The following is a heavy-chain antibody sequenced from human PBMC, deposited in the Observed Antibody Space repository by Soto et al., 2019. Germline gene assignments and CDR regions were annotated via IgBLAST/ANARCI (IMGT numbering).Heavy chain of an antibody. CDR1: GGSISSGDYY. Sequence: PSETLSLTCTVPGGSISSGDYYWSWIRQPPGKGLECIGYVSHSEGTYYNPSLMSRLIISIDTSTNQFSLNLNSVTAADTAVYYCARADDYTYRFDYWGQGTLVTVSS. D-gene: IGHD4-4*01. V-gene: IGHV4-30-4*01. CDR3: ARADDYTYRFDY. J-gene: IGHJ4*02. CDR2: VSHSEGT.